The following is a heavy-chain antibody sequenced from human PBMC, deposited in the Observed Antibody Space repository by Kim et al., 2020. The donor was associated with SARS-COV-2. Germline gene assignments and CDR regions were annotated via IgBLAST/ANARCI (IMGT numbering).Heavy chain of an antibody. CDR2: ISYDGSNK. CDR3: AKDQKYYDFWSGYFSGLDDAGNNYYYGRDV. CDR1: GFTFSSYG. J-gene: IGHJ6*02. Sequence: GGSLRLSCAASGFTFSSYGMHWVRQAPGKGLEWVAVISYDGSNKYYADSVKGRFTISRDNSKNTLYLQMNSLRAEDTAVYYCAKDQKYYDFWSGYFSGLDDAGNNYYYGRDVWGEGTTVTVSS. V-gene: IGHV3-30*18. D-gene: IGHD3-3*01.